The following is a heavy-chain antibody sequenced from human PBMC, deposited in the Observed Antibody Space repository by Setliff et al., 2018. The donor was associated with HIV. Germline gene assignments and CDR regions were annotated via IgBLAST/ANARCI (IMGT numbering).Heavy chain of an antibody. CDR1: GGTFSSYV. V-gene: IGHV1-18*01. D-gene: IGHD6-19*01. CDR2: ISAYNGNT. J-gene: IGHJ4*02. CDR3: ATARDSGWSPDY. Sequence: ASVKVSCKASGGTFSSYVISWVRQAPGQGLEWMGWISAYNGNTNYAQKLQGRVTMTTDTSTSTAYMELRSLRSDDTAVYYCATARDSGWSPDYWGQGTLVTVSS.